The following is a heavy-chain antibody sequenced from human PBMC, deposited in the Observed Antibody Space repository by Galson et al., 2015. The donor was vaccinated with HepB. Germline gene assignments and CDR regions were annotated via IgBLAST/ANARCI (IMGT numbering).Heavy chain of an antibody. CDR3: ARDESGPAGVGALIDY. Sequence: SVKVSCKASGGTFSSYTISWVRQAPGQGLEWMGRIIPILGIANHAQKFQGRVTITADKSTSTAYMELSSLRSEDTAVYYCARDESGPAGVGALIDYWGQGTLVTVSS. CDR2: IIPILGIA. J-gene: IGHJ4*02. D-gene: IGHD3-16*01. V-gene: IGHV1-69*04. CDR1: GGTFSSYT.